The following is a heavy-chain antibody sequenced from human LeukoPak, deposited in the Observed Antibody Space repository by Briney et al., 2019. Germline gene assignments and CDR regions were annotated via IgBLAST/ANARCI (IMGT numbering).Heavy chain of an antibody. J-gene: IGHJ2*01. CDR3: ARRYNWKAFDL. CDR1: GFTFSSYA. V-gene: IGHV3-23*01. Sequence: GGSLRLSCAASGFTFSSYAMSWVRQAPGKGLEWVSVISDSGGSTYSADSVKGRFTISRDNSKNTLYLQMNSLRAEDTAIYYCARRYNWKAFDLWGRGTLVTVSS. CDR2: ISDSGGST. D-gene: IGHD1-20*01.